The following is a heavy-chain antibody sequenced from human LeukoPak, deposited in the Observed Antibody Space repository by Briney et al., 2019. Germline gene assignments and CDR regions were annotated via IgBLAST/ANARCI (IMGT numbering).Heavy chain of an antibody. CDR2: ITSTGTMT. V-gene: IGHV3-64D*06. CDR1: QFAFDAHA. J-gene: IGHJ4*02. D-gene: IGHD3-9*01. Sequence: SGGSLRLSCSASQFAFDAHALHWVRQAPGRGLEHISAITSTGTMTYYADSVKGRFTISRDNSKDTLYLQMSSLRPEDTAMYYCVKDMSRYFDWAIYHFDSWGPGTLVSVSS. CDR3: VKDMSRYFDWAIYHFDS.